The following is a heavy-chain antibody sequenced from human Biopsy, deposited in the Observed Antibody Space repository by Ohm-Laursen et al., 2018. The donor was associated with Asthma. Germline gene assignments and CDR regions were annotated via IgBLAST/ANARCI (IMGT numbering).Heavy chain of an antibody. D-gene: IGHD3-10*01. CDR2: ISVYNGNT. Sequence: GASVKVSCNTSGYTFNSAGITWVRQAPGQGLEWMGWISVYNGNTKVAQKPQDRVTMITDTSTSTAYMELRSLRSDDTAVYFCARAVDYSHYYGIDVWGQGTTVTVS. CDR1: GYTFNSAG. V-gene: IGHV1-18*01. CDR3: ARAVDYSHYYGIDV. J-gene: IGHJ6*02.